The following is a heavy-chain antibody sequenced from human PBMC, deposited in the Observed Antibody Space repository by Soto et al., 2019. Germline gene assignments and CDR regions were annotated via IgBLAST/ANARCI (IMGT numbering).Heavy chain of an antibody. CDR2: ISGSGGST. J-gene: IGHJ4*02. Sequence: GGSLRLSCAASGFTFSSYAMSWVRQAPGKGLEWVSAISGSGGSTYYADSVKGRFTISRDNSKNMLYLQRNSLRAEDTAVYYCAKTRDANGYCSGGSCYPSGADFDYWGQGTLVTVSS. CDR3: AKTRDANGYCSGGSCYPSGADFDY. V-gene: IGHV3-23*01. D-gene: IGHD2-15*01. CDR1: GFTFSSYA.